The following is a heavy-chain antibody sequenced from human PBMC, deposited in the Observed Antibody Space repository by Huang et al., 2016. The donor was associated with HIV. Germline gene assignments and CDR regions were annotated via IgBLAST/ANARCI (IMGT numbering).Heavy chain of an antibody. CDR1: GYIFSNYD. V-gene: IGHV1-8*01. D-gene: IGHD6-19*01. CDR3: ARLTSGWYQDY. J-gene: IGHJ4*02. CDR2: LNPNSGKT. Sequence: QVQLVQSGPEVKKPGASVKVSCQTSGYIFSNYDINWVGQAPGQGLQWMGWLNPNSGKTAYGQNFQGRVTLTRSTSTVAAYMVLNSLTSQDTAVYYCARLTSGWYQDYWGQGTLVTVSS.